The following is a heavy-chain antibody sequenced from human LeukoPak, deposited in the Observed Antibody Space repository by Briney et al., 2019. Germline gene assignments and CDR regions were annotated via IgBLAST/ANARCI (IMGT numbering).Heavy chain of an antibody. CDR3: ARGLGDAGMADGGY. D-gene: IGHD5-18*01. Sequence: SETLSLTCTVSGGSISSYYWSWFRQPPGKGLEWIGYIYYNGNTDSNPSLKSRVTISVDTSKYQFFLKLSSVTAADTAVYYCARGLGDAGMADGGYWGQGTLVTVSS. CDR1: GGSISSYY. J-gene: IGHJ4*02. CDR2: IYYNGNT. V-gene: IGHV4-59*08.